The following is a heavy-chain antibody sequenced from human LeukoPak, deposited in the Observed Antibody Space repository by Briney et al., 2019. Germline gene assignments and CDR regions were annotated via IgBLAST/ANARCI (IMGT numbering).Heavy chain of an antibody. V-gene: IGHV1-69*06. CDR3: ARRGARIAVAGPGVGY. Sequence: SVKVSCKASGGTFSSYAISWVRRAPGQGLEWMGGIIPIFGTANYAQKFQGRVTITADKSTSTAYMELSRLRSDDTAVYYCARRGARIAVAGPGVGYWGQGTLVTVSS. CDR2: IIPIFGTA. D-gene: IGHD6-19*01. J-gene: IGHJ4*02. CDR1: GGTFSSYA.